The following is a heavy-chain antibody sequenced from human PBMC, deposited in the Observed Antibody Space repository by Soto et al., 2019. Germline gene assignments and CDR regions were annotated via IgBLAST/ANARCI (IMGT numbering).Heavy chain of an antibody. D-gene: IGHD4-4*01. CDR2: ISYDGSNK. CDR1: GFTFSSYG. CDR3: AKDPQNYSNSRGYYFDY. V-gene: IGHV3-30*18. Sequence: GGSLRLSCAASGFTFSSYGMHWVRQAPGKGLEWVAVISYDGSNKYYADSVKGRFTISRDNSKNTLYLQMNSLRAEDTAVYYCAKDPQNYSNSRGYYFDYWGQGTLVTVSS. J-gene: IGHJ4*02.